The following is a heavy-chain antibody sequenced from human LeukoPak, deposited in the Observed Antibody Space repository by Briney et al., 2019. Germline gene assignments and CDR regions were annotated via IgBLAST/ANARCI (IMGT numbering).Heavy chain of an antibody. CDR2: ISDSGSLT. J-gene: IGHJ4*02. CDR1: GFAFSNLD. Sequence: GGSLRLSCAASGFAFSNLDMGWVRQAPEQGLEWVSVISDSGSLTYYADSVKGRFTISRHNSKNTLFLQMNSLRAEDTAVYYCAKDARRTNGWYFFDYWGQGTLVTVSS. CDR3: AKDARRTNGWYFFDY. V-gene: IGHV3-23*01. D-gene: IGHD6-19*01.